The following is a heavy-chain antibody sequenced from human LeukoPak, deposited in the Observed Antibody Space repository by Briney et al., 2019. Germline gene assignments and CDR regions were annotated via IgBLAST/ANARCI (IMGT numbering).Heavy chain of an antibody. Sequence: SETLSLTCAVSGGSISNYYWSWIRQPPGKGLEWIGYIYYSGSTNYNPSLKSRVTISVDTSKNQFSLKLSSVTAADTAVYYCARAFYPGYYSYMAVWGKGTTVTVSS. J-gene: IGHJ6*03. CDR3: ARAFYPGYYSYMAV. CDR2: IYYSGST. V-gene: IGHV4-59*01. D-gene: IGHD3-3*02. CDR1: GGSISNYY.